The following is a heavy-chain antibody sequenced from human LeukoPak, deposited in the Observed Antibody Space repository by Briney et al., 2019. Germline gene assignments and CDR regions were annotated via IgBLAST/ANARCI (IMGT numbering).Heavy chain of an antibody. J-gene: IGHJ4*02. D-gene: IGHD2-15*01. V-gene: IGHV3-7*01. Sequence: PGGSLRLSCVASGFTFGSYWMTWVRQAPGKGLEWVASMNQDGTEKYYVDSVKGRFTIPRDNAKNSLYLQMNSLRAEDMAVYYCARKSYCSGGSCYSGDSTPFSYWGQGTLVTVSS. CDR2: MNQDGTEK. CDR3: ARKSYCSGGSCYSGDSTPFSY. CDR1: GFTFGSYW.